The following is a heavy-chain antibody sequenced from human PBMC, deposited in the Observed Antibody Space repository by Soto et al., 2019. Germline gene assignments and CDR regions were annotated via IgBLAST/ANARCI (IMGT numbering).Heavy chain of an antibody. CDR3: TTLAPDYDFWSGSYEGINYYMDV. D-gene: IGHD3-3*01. Sequence: GGSLRLSCAVSGFTFTNAWMSWVRQAPGKGLEWVGRIKSKSDGGTTDYAAPVKGRSTISRDDSKNTLFLQMNSLKTEDTAVYYCTTLAPDYDFWSGSYEGINYYMDVWGKGTTVTVSS. V-gene: IGHV3-15*01. CDR2: IKSKSDGGTT. J-gene: IGHJ6*03. CDR1: GFTFTNAW.